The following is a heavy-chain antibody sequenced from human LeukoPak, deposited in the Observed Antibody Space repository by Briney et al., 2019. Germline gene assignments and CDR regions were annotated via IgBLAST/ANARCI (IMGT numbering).Heavy chain of an antibody. CDR1: GGSISSYH. V-gene: IGHV4-59*01. Sequence: SETLSLTCTVSGGSISSYHWSWIRQPPGKGLEWIGYIYYSGNTNYNPSLKSRVTISVDTSKNQFSLKLSSVTAADTAVYYCARDRRVVRGHYYFDYWGQGTLVTVSS. D-gene: IGHD3-10*01. J-gene: IGHJ4*02. CDR2: IYYSGNT. CDR3: ARDRRVVRGHYYFDY.